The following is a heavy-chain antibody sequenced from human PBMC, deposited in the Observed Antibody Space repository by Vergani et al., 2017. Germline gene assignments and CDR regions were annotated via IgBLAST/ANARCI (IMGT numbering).Heavy chain of an antibody. D-gene: IGHD3-3*01. Sequence: QVQLQQWGAGLLKPSETLSLTCAVYGGSFSGYYWSWIRQPPGKGLEWIGEINHSGSTNYNPSLKSRVTIIVDTAKNQVSQKLSAGATADTAVYYCATQGAHYGFGSGCKLYYDYYMDVWGKGP. CDR1: GGSFSGYY. V-gene: IGHV4-34*01. CDR3: ATQGAHYGFGSGCKLYYDYYMDV. J-gene: IGHJ6*03. CDR2: INHSGST.